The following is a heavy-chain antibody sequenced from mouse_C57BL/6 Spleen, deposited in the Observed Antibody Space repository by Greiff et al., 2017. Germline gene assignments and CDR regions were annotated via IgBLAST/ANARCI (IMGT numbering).Heavy chain of an antibody. CDR3: ARVYGSSLGY. CDR1: GYTFTDYY. J-gene: IGHJ4*01. D-gene: IGHD1-1*01. Sequence: VHVKQSGPVLVKPGASVKMSCKASGYTFTDYYMNWVKQSHGKSLEWIGVINPYNGGTSYNQKFKGKATLTVDKSSSTAYMELNSLTSEDSAVYYCARVYGSSLGYWGQGTSVTVSS. V-gene: IGHV1-19*01. CDR2: INPYNGGT.